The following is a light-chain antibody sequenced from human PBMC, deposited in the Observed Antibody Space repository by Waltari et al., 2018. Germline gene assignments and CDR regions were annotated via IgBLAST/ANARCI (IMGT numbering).Light chain of an antibody. Sequence: QSALTQPASVSGSPGQSITISCTGTSSDVGSYNLVSWYQQHPGKAPKLMIYEVSKRPSGVSNRFSGSKSRNTASLTISGLQADDEADYYCCSYAGSSTPVVFGGGTKLTVL. CDR2: EVS. V-gene: IGLV2-23*02. CDR3: CSYAGSSTPVV. J-gene: IGLJ2*01. CDR1: SSDVGSYNL.